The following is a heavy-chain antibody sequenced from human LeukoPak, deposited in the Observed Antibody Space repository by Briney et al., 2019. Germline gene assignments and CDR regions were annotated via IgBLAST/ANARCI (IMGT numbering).Heavy chain of an antibody. CDR1: GGSISSGDYY. CDR2: IYTSGST. V-gene: IGHV4-61*02. Sequence: SETLSLTCTVSGGSISSGDYYWSWNRQPPGKGLEWIGRIYTSGSTNYNPSLKSRVTMSVDTSKNQFSLKLSSVTAADTAVYYCARVGSDYGGNWGGYYFDYWGQGTLVTVSS. J-gene: IGHJ4*02. D-gene: IGHD4-23*01. CDR3: ARVGSDYGGNWGGYYFDY.